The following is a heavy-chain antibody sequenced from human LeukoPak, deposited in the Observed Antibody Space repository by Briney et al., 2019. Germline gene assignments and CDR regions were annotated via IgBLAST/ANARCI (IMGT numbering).Heavy chain of an antibody. Sequence: GGSLRLSCEASGFAFSSYWASWVRQAPGKGLEWVANINQDGNSQNYVDSVRGRFTISKGNAKNSVYLQMNSLRAEDTAVYYCARDSSWFDPWGQGTQVTVSS. CDR1: GFAFSSYW. J-gene: IGHJ5*02. V-gene: IGHV3-7*01. CDR3: ARDSSWFDP. CDR2: INQDGNSQ.